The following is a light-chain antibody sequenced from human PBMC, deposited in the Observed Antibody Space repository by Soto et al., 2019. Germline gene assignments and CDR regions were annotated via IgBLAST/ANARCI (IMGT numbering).Light chain of an antibody. Sequence: QSVLTQPPSASGTPGQRVTISCSGSRSNIGTNYVYWYQQLPGKAPKLLIYTNNQRPSGVPDRFSGAKSGTSASLTISGLRSEDEADYYCAAWDVSLSGLFGGGTKLTVL. CDR2: TNN. J-gene: IGLJ2*01. CDR3: AAWDVSLSGL. V-gene: IGLV1-47*02. CDR1: RSNIGTNY.